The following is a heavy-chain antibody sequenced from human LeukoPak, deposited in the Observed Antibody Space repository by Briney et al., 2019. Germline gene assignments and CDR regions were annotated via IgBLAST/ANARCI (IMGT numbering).Heavy chain of an antibody. Sequence: ASVKVSCEASGGTFSSYAISWVRQAPGQGLEWMGRIIPILGIANYAQKFQGRVTITADKSTSTAYMELSSLRSEDTAVYYCARSPTQQLNGMDVWGQGTTVTVSS. J-gene: IGHJ6*02. V-gene: IGHV1-69*04. CDR2: IIPILGIA. CDR3: ARSPTQQLNGMDV. D-gene: IGHD6-13*01. CDR1: GGTFSSYA.